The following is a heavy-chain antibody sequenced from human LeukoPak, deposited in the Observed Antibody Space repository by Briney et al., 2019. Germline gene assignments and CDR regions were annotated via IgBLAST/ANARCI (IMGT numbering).Heavy chain of an antibody. J-gene: IGHJ4*02. CDR3: ARDRSGYDVFDY. CDR2: INPSVGTS. CDR1: GYAFTTYY. V-gene: IGHV1-46*01. Sequence: ASVKVPCKASGYAFTTYYIHWVRQAPGQGLEWLGIINPSVGTSNYAQTFQGRVAMTRDTSTSTVYIELSSLRSEDTAVYYCARDRSGYDVFDYWGQGTPVTVSS. D-gene: IGHD3-3*01.